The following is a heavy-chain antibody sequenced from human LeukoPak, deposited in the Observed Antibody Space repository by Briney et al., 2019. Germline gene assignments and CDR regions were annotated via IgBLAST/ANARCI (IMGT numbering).Heavy chain of an antibody. CDR2: ISSSGRTV. CDR1: GFTFSDYY. CDR3: AREVGFGGSYFI. V-gene: IGHV3-11*01. Sequence: GGSLRLSCAASGFTFSDYYMSWIRQAPGKGLEWVSYISSSGRTVYYADSVKGRFTISRDNAKNSLYLQMNRLRAEDTAVYYCAREVGFGGSYFIWGQGTMVTVSS. J-gene: IGHJ3*02. D-gene: IGHD1-26*01.